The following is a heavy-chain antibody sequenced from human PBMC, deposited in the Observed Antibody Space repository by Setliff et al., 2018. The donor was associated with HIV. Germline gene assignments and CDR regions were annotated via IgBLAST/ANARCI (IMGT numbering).Heavy chain of an antibody. V-gene: IGHV4-34*01. Sequence: PSETLSLTCAVYGGAFSGYYWTWIRQSPGRGLEWIGEVNHKGVANYSPSLMRRATISADTSKNQFSLRLSSVTAAYTALYFCTRAQIAAPRPFDYWGQGTLVTVSS. CDR1: GGAFSGYY. J-gene: IGHJ4*02. D-gene: IGHD2-21*01. CDR2: VNHKGVA. CDR3: TRAQIAAPRPFDY.